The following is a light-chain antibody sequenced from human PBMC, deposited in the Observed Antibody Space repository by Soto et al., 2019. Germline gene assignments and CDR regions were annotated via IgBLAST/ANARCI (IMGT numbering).Light chain of an antibody. V-gene: IGKV1-27*01. J-gene: IGKJ2*01. Sequence: DIQMTQSPSSLSASVGDRVTITCRASLGISNFLAWYQQKPGKVPKLLIYTATTLRSGVPSRFSGSGSGTDFTLTISSLQPEDVATYYCQQYSSYFYSFGQGTRL. CDR2: TAT. CDR1: LGISNF. CDR3: QQYSSYFYS.